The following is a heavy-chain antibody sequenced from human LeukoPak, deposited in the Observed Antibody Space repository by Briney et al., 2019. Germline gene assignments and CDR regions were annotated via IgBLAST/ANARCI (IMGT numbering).Heavy chain of an antibody. CDR1: GGTFSSYA. CDR3: ARTQTPYSNHAHFDY. Sequence: ASVNVSCKASGGTFSSYAISWVRQAPGQGLEWMGGIIPIFGTANYAQKFQGRVTITADESTSTAYMELSSLRSEDTAVYYCARTQTPYSNHAHFDYWGQGTLVTVSS. D-gene: IGHD1-14*01. V-gene: IGHV1-69*01. CDR2: IIPIFGTA. J-gene: IGHJ4*02.